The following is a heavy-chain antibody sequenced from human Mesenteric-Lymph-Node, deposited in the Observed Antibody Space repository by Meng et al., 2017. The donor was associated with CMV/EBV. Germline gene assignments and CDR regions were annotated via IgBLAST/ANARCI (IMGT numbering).Heavy chain of an antibody. J-gene: IGHJ4*02. D-gene: IGHD2-15*01. V-gene: IGHV3-23*01. CDR1: GFTFSNYA. CDR2: LDASGGST. CDR3: AKPAVAADDY. Sequence: LSCAASGFTFSNYAMSWVRQAPGKGLEWVSALDASGGSTYYADSVKGRFTISRDNSKNTLYLQMNSLRAEDTAVYHCAKPAVAADDYWGQGALVTVSS.